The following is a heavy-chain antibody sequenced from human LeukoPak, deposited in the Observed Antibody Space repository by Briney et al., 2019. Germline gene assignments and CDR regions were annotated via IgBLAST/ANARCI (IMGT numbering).Heavy chain of an antibody. J-gene: IGHJ4*02. Sequence: GGSLRLSCAASGFTFSSYAMIWVRPGQGKGLEWVSAITGTADNTYSAESVKGRFSISRDNSKNRVCLQLNSLRAEDTAVYYRAKTRGWPYYFNYWGQGTLVTVSS. D-gene: IGHD6-19*01. CDR1: GFTFSSYA. CDR3: AKTRGWPYYFNY. CDR2: ITGTADNT. V-gene: IGHV3-23*01.